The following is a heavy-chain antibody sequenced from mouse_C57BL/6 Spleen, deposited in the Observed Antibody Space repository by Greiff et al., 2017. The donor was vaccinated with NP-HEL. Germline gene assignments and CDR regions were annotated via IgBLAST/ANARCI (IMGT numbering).Heavy chain of an antibody. V-gene: IGHV3-1*01. Sequence: EVKLMESGPGMVKPSQSLSLPCTVTGYSITSGYDWHWIRHIPGNKLDWMGHISYSGSTNYNPSLKSRIFITHDTLKNHFFLKLNSVTTDDTATYFCARGRVDYAMDDWGQGTSVTVSS. CDR3: ARGRVDYAMDD. CDR1: GYSITSGYD. CDR2: ISYSGST. J-gene: IGHJ4*01. D-gene: IGHD1-1*01.